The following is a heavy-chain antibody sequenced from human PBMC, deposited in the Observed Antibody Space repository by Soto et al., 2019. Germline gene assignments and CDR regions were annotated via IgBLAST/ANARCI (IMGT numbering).Heavy chain of an antibody. J-gene: IGHJ4*02. V-gene: IGHV5-10-1*04. Sequence: GESLKISCKGSGYSFTSYWISWVRQMPGKGLEWMGRIDPSDSYTNYSPSFQGQVTISADKSISTAYLQWSSLKASDTAMYYCARTIAARLSKFDYWGQGTLVTVSS. CDR3: ARTIAARLSKFDY. CDR1: GYSFTSYW. D-gene: IGHD6-6*01. CDR2: IDPSDSYT.